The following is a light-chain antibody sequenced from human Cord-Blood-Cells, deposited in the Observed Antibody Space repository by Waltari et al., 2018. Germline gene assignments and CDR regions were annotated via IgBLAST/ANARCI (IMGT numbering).Light chain of an antibody. Sequence: QCALTQPASVSGPPGRSITISCTATSSDVGGSNYVSWYQQHPGKAPKLMIYGVSNRPSGVSNRFSGSKSGNTASLTISGLQAEDEADYYCSSYTSSSTYVFGTGTKVTVL. J-gene: IGLJ1*01. CDR2: GVS. CDR3: SSYTSSSTYV. CDR1: SSDVGGSNY. V-gene: IGLV2-14*01.